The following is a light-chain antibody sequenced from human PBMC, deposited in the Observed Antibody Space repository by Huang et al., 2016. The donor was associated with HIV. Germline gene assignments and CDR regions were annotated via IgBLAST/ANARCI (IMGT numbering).Light chain of an antibody. V-gene: IGKV1-33*01. CDR2: HAS. J-gene: IGKJ2*01. CDR1: QDISNS. Sequence: DIQMTQSPSSLSASVGYRVTITCQASQDISNSLNWYQQRPGKAPKLLIHHASNLEIGVPARFSGSGSGTEYTLTISSLQPEAIATYYCQQYDNLPAYTFGQGTKLEIK. CDR3: QQYDNLPAYT.